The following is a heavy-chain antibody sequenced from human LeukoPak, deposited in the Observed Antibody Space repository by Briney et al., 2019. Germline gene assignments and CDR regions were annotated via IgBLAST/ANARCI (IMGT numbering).Heavy chain of an antibody. D-gene: IGHD3-16*01. V-gene: IGHV4-59*08. CDR2: IYYSGST. Sequence: PSETLSLTCTVSGGSISSYYWSWIRQPPGKGLDWIGYIYYSGSTNYNPSLKSRVTISVDTSKNQFSLKLSSVTAADTAVYYCARHGGEGHFDYWGQGTLVTVSS. J-gene: IGHJ4*02. CDR3: ARHGGEGHFDY. CDR1: GGSISSYY.